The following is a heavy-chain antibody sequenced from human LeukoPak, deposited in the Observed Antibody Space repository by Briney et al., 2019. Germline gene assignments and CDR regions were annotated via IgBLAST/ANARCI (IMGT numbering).Heavy chain of an antibody. J-gene: IGHJ4*02. CDR2: TNPNSGGT. CDR3: ARNFYFDSSGYYHY. D-gene: IGHD3-22*01. CDR1: GYTFTGYY. V-gene: IGHV1-2*02. Sequence: ASVTVSCKASGYTFTGYYMHWVRQAPGQGLEWMGWTNPNSGGTNYAQKFQGRVTMTRDTSISTAYMELSRLRSDDTAVYYCARNFYFDSSGYYHYWGQGTLVTVSS.